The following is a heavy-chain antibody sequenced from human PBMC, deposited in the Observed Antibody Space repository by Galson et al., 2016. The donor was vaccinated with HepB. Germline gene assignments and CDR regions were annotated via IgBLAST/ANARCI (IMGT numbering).Heavy chain of an antibody. Sequence: SLRLSCAASGFIFSSYGMHWVRQAPGKGLEWVAVIWYDGSNKYYADSVKGRFTISRDTSKNTLYLQMNSLRAEDTAVYYCARDWLELRHYYYMDVWGKGTTVTVSS. V-gene: IGHV3-33*01. CDR1: GFIFSSYG. CDR2: IWYDGSNK. J-gene: IGHJ6*03. CDR3: ARDWLELRHYYYMDV. D-gene: IGHD1-7*01.